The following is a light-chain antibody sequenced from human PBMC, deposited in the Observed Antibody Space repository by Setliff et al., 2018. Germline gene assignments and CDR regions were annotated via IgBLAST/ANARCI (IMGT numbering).Light chain of an antibody. V-gene: IGLV2-23*01. Sequence: QSALTQPASVSGSPGQSITISCTGTSSDVGTYNLVSWYQHHPGKAPKVMIYEDTKRPFGVSNRFSGSKSGNTASLTISGLQVEDEADYYCCSYAGSSTWVFGGGTKVTVL. CDR3: CSYAGSSTWV. CDR1: SSDVGTYNL. J-gene: IGLJ3*02. CDR2: EDT.